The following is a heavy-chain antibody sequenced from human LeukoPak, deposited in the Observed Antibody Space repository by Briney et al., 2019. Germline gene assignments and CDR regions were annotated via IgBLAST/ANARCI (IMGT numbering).Heavy chain of an antibody. V-gene: IGHV4-34*01. Sequence: SETLSLTCAVYGGSFSGYYWSWIRQPPGKGLEWIGEINHSGSTNYNPSPKSRVTISVDTSKNQFSLKLSSVTAADTAVYYCARVVAVAGDFDYWGQGALVTVSS. J-gene: IGHJ4*02. CDR3: ARVVAVAGDFDY. CDR2: INHSGST. D-gene: IGHD6-19*01. CDR1: GGSFSGYY.